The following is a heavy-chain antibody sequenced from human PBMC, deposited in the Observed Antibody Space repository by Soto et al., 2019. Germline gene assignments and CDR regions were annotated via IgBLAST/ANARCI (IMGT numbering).Heavy chain of an antibody. J-gene: IGHJ6*03. CDR2: TYYRSRWYN. D-gene: IGHD2-2*01. V-gene: IGHV6-1*01. CDR1: GDSVSSNSAA. Sequence: QTLLLTGVMSGDSVSSNSAAWNWIRQSPSRGLEWLGRTYYRSRWYNDYAVSVRSRITVNADTSKNQFSLHLNSLRAEDTAVYYCAKDRQLLFLYRNYYMDVWGKGTTVTVSS. CDR3: AKDRQLLFLYRNYYMDV.